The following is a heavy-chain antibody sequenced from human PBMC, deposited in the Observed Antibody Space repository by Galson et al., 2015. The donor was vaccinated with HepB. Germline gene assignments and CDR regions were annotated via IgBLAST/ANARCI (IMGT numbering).Heavy chain of an antibody. J-gene: IGHJ4*02. V-gene: IGHV1-18*01. D-gene: IGHD1-26*01. CDR2: ISGYNGNR. CDR3: ARVVGSDFDY. CDR1: GYTFTSYG. Sequence: QSGAEVKKPGESLKISCKASGYTFTSYGLSWVRQAPGQGLEWMGWISGYNGNRNYAQKLQGRVTLTTDTSTNTAYMELRSLRSDDTAVYYCARVVGSDFDYWGQGTLVTVSS.